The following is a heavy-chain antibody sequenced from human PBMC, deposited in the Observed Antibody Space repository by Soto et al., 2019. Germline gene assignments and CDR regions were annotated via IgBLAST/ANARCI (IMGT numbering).Heavy chain of an antibody. CDR1: EFTVSSNY. CDR2: IYSGGST. CDR3: ATIQWGSSSPNDY. J-gene: IGHJ4*02. D-gene: IGHD6-13*01. V-gene: IGHV3-66*01. Sequence: EVQLVESGGGLVQPGGSLRLSCAASEFTVSSNYMSWVRQAPGKGLEWVSVIYSGGSTYYADSVKGRFTISRDNSKNTVYLQMNSLRAEDTAVYYCATIQWGSSSPNDYWGQGTLVTVSS.